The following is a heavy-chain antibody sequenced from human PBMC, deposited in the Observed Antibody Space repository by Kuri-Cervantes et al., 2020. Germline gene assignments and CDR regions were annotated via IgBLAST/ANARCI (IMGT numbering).Heavy chain of an antibody. CDR2: INAGNGNT. CDR1: GYTFTSYP. D-gene: IGHD4-23*01. CDR3: ARAGIHDYGGNSAFHFDY. J-gene: IGHJ4*02. V-gene: IGHV1-3*01. Sequence: ASVKVSCKASGYTFTSYPTHWVRQAPGQRLEWMGWINAGNGNTKYSQKFQGRLTITRDTSASTAYMELSSLRSEDTAVYYCARAGIHDYGGNSAFHFDYWGQGTLVTVSS.